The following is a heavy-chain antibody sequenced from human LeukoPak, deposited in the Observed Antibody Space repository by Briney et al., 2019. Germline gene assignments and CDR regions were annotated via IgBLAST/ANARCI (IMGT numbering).Heavy chain of an antibody. CDR1: GFTFDDYA. D-gene: IGHD2-15*01. CDR3: ARVGYCSGPGCEGRDWFDP. Sequence: PGGSLRLSCAAPGFTFDDYAMHWVRQAPGKGLEWVSGISWNSGSIGYADSVKGRFTISRDNAKNSVFLQMNSLRVEDTAVYYCARVGYCSGPGCEGRDWFDPWGQGTLVTVSS. J-gene: IGHJ5*02. V-gene: IGHV3-9*01. CDR2: ISWNSGSI.